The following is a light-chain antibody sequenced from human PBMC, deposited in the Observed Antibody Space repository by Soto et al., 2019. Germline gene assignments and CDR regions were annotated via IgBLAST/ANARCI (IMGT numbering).Light chain of an antibody. Sequence: EIALTQSPYTLSLSPGGRATLSCRASQSIRSERLAWYQQKPGQAPRLLIFDASNRASGMPERFSGSGSGTDFTLTIARLEPEDFAVYYCQEYDGAPITFGLGTRLEIK. J-gene: IGKJ5*01. V-gene: IGKV3-20*01. CDR3: QEYDGAPIT. CDR1: QSIRSER. CDR2: DAS.